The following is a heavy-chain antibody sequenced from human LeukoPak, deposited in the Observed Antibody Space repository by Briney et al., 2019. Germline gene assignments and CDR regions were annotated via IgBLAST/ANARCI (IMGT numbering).Heavy chain of an antibody. J-gene: IGHJ4*02. D-gene: IGHD3-16*01. CDR2: INPNSGGT. Sequence: EASVKVSCKASGYTFTSYGISWVRQAPGQGLEWMGWINPNSGGTNYAQKFQGRVTMTRDTSISTAYMELSRLRSDDTAVYYCAAGETAAYLLDYWGQGTLVTVSS. CDR3: AAGETAAYLLDY. CDR1: GYTFTSYG. V-gene: IGHV1-2*02.